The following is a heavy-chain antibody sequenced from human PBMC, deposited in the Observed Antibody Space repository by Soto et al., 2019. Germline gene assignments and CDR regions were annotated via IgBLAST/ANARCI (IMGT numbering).Heavy chain of an antibody. Sequence: QVQLVESGGGVVQPGRSLRLSCAASGFTFSSYGMHWVRQAPGKGLEWVAVISYDGSNKYYADSVKGRFTISRDNSKNTLYLQMNSLRAEDTAVYYCAKDLEYSYDYGPPRDYYGMDVWGQGTTVTVSS. J-gene: IGHJ6*02. CDR1: GFTFSSYG. V-gene: IGHV3-30*18. CDR3: AKDLEYSYDYGPPRDYYGMDV. CDR2: ISYDGSNK. D-gene: IGHD5-18*01.